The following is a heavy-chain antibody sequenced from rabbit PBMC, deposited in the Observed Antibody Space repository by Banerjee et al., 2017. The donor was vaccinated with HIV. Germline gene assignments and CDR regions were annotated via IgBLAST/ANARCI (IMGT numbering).Heavy chain of an antibody. CDR2: IYAGSSGAT. D-gene: IGHD6-1*01. V-gene: IGHV1S45*01. Sequence: QEQLEESGGDLVKPEGSLTLTCTASGFSFSSSYWICWVRQAPGKGLEWIACIYAGSSGATYSASWAKGRFTISKTSSTTVTLQMTSLTAADTATYFCALTGYAGYGYADAFDPRGPGTLVTVS. CDR1: GFSFSSSYW. J-gene: IGHJ2*01. CDR3: ALTGYAGYGYADAFDP.